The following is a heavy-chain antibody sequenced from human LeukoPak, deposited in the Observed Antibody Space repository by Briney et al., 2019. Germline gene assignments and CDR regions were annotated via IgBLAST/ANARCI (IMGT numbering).Heavy chain of an antibody. CDR3: ARETDRDGYKDLDY. V-gene: IGHV1-2*02. CDR1: GYSFTTNY. Sequence: GASVKVSCKASGYSFTTNYIHWVRQAPGQGLEWMGWVNTNSGGTNYAQNFQGRVTMTSDTSISTAYMDLSSLRSDDTAVYYCARETDRDGYKDLDYWGQGTLVTVSS. CDR2: VNTNSGGT. J-gene: IGHJ4*02. D-gene: IGHD5-24*01.